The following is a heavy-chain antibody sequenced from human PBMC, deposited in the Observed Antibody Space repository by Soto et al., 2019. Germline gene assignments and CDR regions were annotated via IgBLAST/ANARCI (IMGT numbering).Heavy chain of an antibody. D-gene: IGHD5-12*01. V-gene: IGHV1-18*01. CDR2: ISANNGNT. Sequence: QVQLVQSGAEVKKPGASVKVSCKASGYTFTSYGISWVRQAPGQGLEWMGWISANNGNTNYAQKLQGRVTMTTDTSTSTAYMELTSLRSDDSAVDYCARDTEWLRLGGLAFDIWGQGTMVTVSS. J-gene: IGHJ3*02. CDR1: GYTFTSYG. CDR3: ARDTEWLRLGGLAFDI.